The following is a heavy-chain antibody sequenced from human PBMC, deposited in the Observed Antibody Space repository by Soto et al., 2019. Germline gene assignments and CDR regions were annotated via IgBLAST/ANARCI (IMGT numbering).Heavy chain of an antibody. J-gene: IGHJ4*02. CDR1: GFTFSSYG. Sequence: QVQLVESGGGVVQPGRSLRLSCAASGFTFSSYGMHWVLQAPGKGLEWVAMIYYDGSNKYYADSVKGRFTISRDNSKNTLFLQMDSLTAEDTAVYYCARDPPTYGDFLFDYWGQGTLVTVSS. V-gene: IGHV3-33*01. D-gene: IGHD4-17*01. CDR3: ARDPPTYGDFLFDY. CDR2: IYYDGSNK.